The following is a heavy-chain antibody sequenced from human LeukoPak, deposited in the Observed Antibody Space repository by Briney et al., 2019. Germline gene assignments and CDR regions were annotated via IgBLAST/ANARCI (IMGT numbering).Heavy chain of an antibody. D-gene: IGHD2-2*01. J-gene: IGHJ4*02. V-gene: IGHV5-51*01. Sequence: GESLKISFRGPGYRFTTYWIGWVRPMPGKGLEWMGIIYPGDSDTRYTPSFQGQVTMSADKPINTAYLQWSSLKASDTAMYYCARRQGCSNTSCPPDYWGQGTLVTVST. CDR3: ARRQGCSNTSCPPDY. CDR2: IYPGDSDT. CDR1: GYRFTTYW.